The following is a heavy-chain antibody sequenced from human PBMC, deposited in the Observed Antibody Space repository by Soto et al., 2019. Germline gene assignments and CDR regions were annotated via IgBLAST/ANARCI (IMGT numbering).Heavy chain of an antibody. CDR3: AHAYGGRSLY. D-gene: IGHD1-26*01. CDR1: GFSLSTSRVG. CDR2: IYWDDAK. Sequence: QITLKESGPTLVKPTQTLTLTCTFSGFSLSTSRVGVGWIRQPPGKALEWLAVIYWDDAKTYRPSLKSRLTIPKDTSQNQVALTMTNMDPVDTATYYCAHAYGGRSLYWGQGTLVTVSS. J-gene: IGHJ4*02. V-gene: IGHV2-5*02.